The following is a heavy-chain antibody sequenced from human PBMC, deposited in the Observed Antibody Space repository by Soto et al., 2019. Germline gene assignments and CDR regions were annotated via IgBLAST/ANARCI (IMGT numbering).Heavy chain of an antibody. J-gene: IGHJ4*02. D-gene: IGHD4-17*01. V-gene: IGHV1-18*01. CDR3: ARGPYGFDY. CDR1: GYTFTTYG. Sequence: ASVKVSCKASGYTFTTYGLSWVRQAPGQGLEWMGWISPYNGNTNYVQNLQGRVTMTTDTSTNTAYMELRSLRSDDTAVYYCARGPYGFDYWGQGTLVTVSS. CDR2: ISPYNGNT.